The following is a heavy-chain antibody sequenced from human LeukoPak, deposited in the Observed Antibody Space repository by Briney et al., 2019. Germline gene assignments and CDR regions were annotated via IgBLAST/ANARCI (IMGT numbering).Heavy chain of an antibody. J-gene: IGHJ4*02. CDR1: GFTFSSYA. D-gene: IGHD3-9*01. V-gene: IGHV3-21*01. CDR2: ISSSSHYI. Sequence: GGSLRLSCAASGFTFSSYAMNWVRQAPGKGLEWVSFISSSSHYIYYADSVKGRFTSSWDNAKKSLYLQMNSLRAEDTAVYYCARSGKIYFDWLLDYWGQGTLVTVSS. CDR3: ARSGKIYFDWLLDY.